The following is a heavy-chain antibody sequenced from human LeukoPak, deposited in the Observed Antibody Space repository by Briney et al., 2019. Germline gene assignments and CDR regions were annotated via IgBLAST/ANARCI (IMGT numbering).Heavy chain of an antibody. Sequence: GGSLRLSCAASGFTFSGYAMSWVRQAPGKGLEWVSAISGSGGSTYYADSVKGRFTISRDNSKNTLYLQMNSLRAEDTAVYYCAKDVVRSVAVTGFDYWGQATLVTVSS. CDR3: AKDVVRSVAVTGFDY. CDR2: ISGSGGST. D-gene: IGHD6-19*01. J-gene: IGHJ4*02. CDR1: GFTFSGYA. V-gene: IGHV3-23*01.